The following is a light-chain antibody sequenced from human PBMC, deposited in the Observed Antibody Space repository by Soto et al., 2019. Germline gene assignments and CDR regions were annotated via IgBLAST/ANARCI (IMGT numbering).Light chain of an antibody. CDR1: NSDVGGYNF. CDR2: DVS. J-gene: IGLJ1*01. Sequence: QSALTQPASVSGSXXQSXXXSXTGTNSDVGGYNFVSWYQQHPGKAPKLMIYDVSNRPSGVSNRFSGSKSGNTASLNISGLQAEDEADYYCSSYTSSSIPYVFGIGTKLTVL. CDR3: SSYTSSSIPYV. V-gene: IGLV2-14*01.